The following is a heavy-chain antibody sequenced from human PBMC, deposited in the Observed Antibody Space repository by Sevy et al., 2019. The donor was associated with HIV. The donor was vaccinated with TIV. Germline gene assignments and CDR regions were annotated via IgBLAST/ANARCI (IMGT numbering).Heavy chain of an antibody. CDR3: ARDQARIAVAGAAPH. CDR1: GFTFSSYG. J-gene: IGHJ1*01. Sequence: GSLRLSCAASGFTFSSYGMHWVRQAPGKGLEWVAVIWYDGSNKYYADSVKGRFTISRDNSKNTLYLQMNSLRAEDTAVYYCARDQARIAVAGAAPHWGQGTLVTVSS. CDR2: IWYDGSNK. D-gene: IGHD6-19*01. V-gene: IGHV3-33*01.